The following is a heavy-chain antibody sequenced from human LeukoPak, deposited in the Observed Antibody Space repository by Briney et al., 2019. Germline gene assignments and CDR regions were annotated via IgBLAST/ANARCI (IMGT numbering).Heavy chain of an antibody. D-gene: IGHD3-3*01. CDR2: INPSGGST. Sequence: ASVKVSCKASGYTFTSYYMHWVRQAPGQGLEWMGIINPSGGSTSYAQKFKGRVTMTRDTSTSTVYMELSSLRSEDTAVYYCARVPVTYYDFWSGYYDYWGQGTLVTVSS. J-gene: IGHJ4*02. CDR1: GYTFTSYY. V-gene: IGHV1-46*01. CDR3: ARVPVTYYDFWSGYYDY.